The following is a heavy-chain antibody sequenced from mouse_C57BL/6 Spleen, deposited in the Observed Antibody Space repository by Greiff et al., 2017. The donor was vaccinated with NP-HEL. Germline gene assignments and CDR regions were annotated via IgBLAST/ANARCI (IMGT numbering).Heavy chain of an antibody. CDR1: GYAFTNYL. Sequence: VQLQQSGAELVRPGTSVKVSCKASGYAFTNYLIEWVKQRPGQGLEWIGVINPGSGGTNYNEKFKGKATLTADKSSSTAYMQLSSLTSEDSAVYFCARRGYYGNGDAMDYWGQGTSVTVSS. V-gene: IGHV1-54*01. J-gene: IGHJ4*01. D-gene: IGHD2-1*01. CDR3: ARRGYYGNGDAMDY. CDR2: INPGSGGT.